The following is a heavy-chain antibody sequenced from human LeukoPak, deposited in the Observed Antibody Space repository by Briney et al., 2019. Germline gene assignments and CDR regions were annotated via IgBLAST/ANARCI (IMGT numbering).Heavy chain of an antibody. CDR3: AKDDVYIDILTAYAFDL. CDR1: GFIFSDYA. V-gene: IGHV3-23*01. D-gene: IGHD3-9*01. J-gene: IGHJ3*01. CDR2: IRASSGIT. Sequence: GGSLRLSCAASGFIFSDYAMSWVRQAPGKGLEWVSDIRASSGITYYADSVKGRFTISRDNAKNTLYLQMNSLRAEDTAVYYCAKDDVYIDILTAYAFDLWGQGTMVTVSS.